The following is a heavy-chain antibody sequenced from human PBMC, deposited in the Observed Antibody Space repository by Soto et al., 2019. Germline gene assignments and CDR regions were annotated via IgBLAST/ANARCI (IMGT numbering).Heavy chain of an antibody. Sequence: KTSETLSLTCAVYGGSFSGYYWSWIRQPPGKGLGWIGEINHSGSTNYNPSLKSRVTISVDTSKNQFSLKLSSVTAADTAVYYCARAWFLDYYYYGMDVWGQGTTVTVSS. CDR2: INHSGST. J-gene: IGHJ6*02. D-gene: IGHD3-3*01. CDR3: ARAWFLDYYYYGMDV. CDR1: GGSFSGYY. V-gene: IGHV4-34*01.